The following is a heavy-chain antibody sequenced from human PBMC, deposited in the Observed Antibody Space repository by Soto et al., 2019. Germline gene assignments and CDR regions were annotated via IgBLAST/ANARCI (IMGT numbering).Heavy chain of an antibody. CDR3: ARRAVTTYHFFDY. J-gene: IGHJ4*02. V-gene: IGHV5-51*01. Sequence: PGESLKSSCKGCGYSFSSHWIGWVRQMPGKGLEWMGTIYPGDSDTKYSPSFQGQVTIPVDKSINTAYLQMNSLTVEDTAVYYCARRAVTTYHFFDYWGQGALVTVSS. CDR1: GYSFSSHW. D-gene: IGHD4-17*01. CDR2: IYPGDSDT.